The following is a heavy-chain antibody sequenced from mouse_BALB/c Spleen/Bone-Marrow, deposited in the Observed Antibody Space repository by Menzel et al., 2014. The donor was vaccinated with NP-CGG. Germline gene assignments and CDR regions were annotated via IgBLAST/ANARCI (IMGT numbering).Heavy chain of an antibody. CDR2: IGGGGSYT. D-gene: IGHD2-4*01. CDR1: GFIFNSYG. CDR3: ARHAYYDQTEVSFVY. Sequence: EVKLMESGGGLVKSGGSLKLSCAASGFIFNSYGMSWVRQTPEKRLEWVATIGGGGSYTFYPDSVKGRFTISRDNAKNNLYLQLSSLRSEDTALYYCARHAYYDQTEVSFVYWGQGTLVTVSA. V-gene: IGHV5-9-2*01. J-gene: IGHJ3*01.